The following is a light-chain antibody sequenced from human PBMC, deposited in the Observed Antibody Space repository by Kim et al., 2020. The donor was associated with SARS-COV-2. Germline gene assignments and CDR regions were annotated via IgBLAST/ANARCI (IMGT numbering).Light chain of an antibody. J-gene: IGLJ1*01. CDR3: CSYTSNLTDV. CDR1: KSDVGGYNC. CDR2: DVT. Sequence: QSALTQPASVSGSPGQSITISCAGTKSDVGGYNCVSWYQQHPGKAPKLVIYDVTKRPSGVSHRFSASKSGNTASLTISGLQAEDEADYYCCSYTSNLTDVFGGGTKLTVL. V-gene: IGLV2-14*03.